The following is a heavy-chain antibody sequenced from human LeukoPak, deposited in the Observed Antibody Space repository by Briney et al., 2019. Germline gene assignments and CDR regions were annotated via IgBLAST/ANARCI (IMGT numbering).Heavy chain of an antibody. D-gene: IGHD1-26*01. J-gene: IGHJ4*02. Sequence: PADTLSLTCTVSGGFITIYYWRWIRQPPGKGLEWLGYIYYSGSTNYNPSLKSRVTISVDTSKGQRSLKLNSVTAADTGVYYCARHTEGAADSWGQGTLVTVSS. CDR1: GGFITIYY. CDR2: IYYSGST. V-gene: IGHV4-59*07. CDR3: ARHTEGAADS.